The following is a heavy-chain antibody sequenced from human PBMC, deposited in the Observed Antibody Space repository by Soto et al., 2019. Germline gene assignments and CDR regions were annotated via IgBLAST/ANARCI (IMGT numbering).Heavy chain of an antibody. J-gene: IGHJ3*02. D-gene: IGHD4-17*01. CDR2: IIPNYEAA. Sequence: QVQLVQSGAEVRKPGSSVKVSCEASGGSFNNYVISWLRQAPGPVLEWMGGIIPNYEAANYAQKFRGRLTITADKATNTAYMELNSLRPEDTATYYCARYWNAGTLYGAFDIWGQGTTVIVS. CDR3: ARYWNAGTLYGAFDI. V-gene: IGHV1-69*06. CDR1: GGSFNNYV.